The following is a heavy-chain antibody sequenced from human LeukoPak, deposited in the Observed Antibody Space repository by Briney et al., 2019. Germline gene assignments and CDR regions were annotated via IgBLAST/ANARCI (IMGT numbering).Heavy chain of an antibody. CDR3: ARTPTYCGGDCYYFDP. V-gene: IGHV4-30-2*01. D-gene: IGHD2-21*02. J-gene: IGHJ5*02. Sequence: KTSETLSLTCAVSGGSISSSGYSWSWIRQPPGKGLEWIGYIHHTGSTYYNPSLKSRVTISVDRSKNQFSLKLSSVTAADTAMYFCARTPTYCGGDCYYFDPWGQGTPVTVSS. CDR2: IHHTGST. CDR1: GGSISSSGYS.